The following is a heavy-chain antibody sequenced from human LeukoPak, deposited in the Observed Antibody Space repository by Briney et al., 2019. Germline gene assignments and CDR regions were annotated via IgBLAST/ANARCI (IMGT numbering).Heavy chain of an antibody. CDR3: ARVPPYSGSYKGWFDP. J-gene: IGHJ5*02. V-gene: IGHV1-18*01. CDR2: ISAYNGNT. Sequence: ASVKVSCKASGYTFTSYGISWVRQAPGQGLEWMGWISAYNGNTNYAQKLQGRVTMTTDTSTSTAYMEPRSLRSDDTAVYYCARVPPYSGSYKGWFDPWGQGTLVTVSS. D-gene: IGHD1-26*01. CDR1: GYTFTSYG.